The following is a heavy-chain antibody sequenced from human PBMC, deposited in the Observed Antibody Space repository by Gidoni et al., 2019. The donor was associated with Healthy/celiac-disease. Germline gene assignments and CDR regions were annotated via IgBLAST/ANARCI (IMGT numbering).Heavy chain of an antibody. CDR1: GGNFSSYA. J-gene: IGHJ6*02. CDR3: ARVDSRWGDSSGYYSGNGMDV. V-gene: IGHV1-69*12. D-gene: IGHD3-22*01. CDR2: IIPIFGTA. Sequence: QVQLVQSGAAVTKPGSSVKVSCKASGGNFSSYALSWGRQAPGQGLEWMGGIIPIFGTANYAQKFQGRVTITADESTSTAYMELSSLRSEDTAVYYCARVDSRWGDSSGYYSGNGMDVWGQGTTVTVSS.